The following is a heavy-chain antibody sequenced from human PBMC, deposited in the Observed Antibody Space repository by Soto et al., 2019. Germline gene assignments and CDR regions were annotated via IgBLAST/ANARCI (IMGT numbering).Heavy chain of an antibody. V-gene: IGHV1-69*06. CDR1: GGTFSSYA. D-gene: IGHD5-18*01. Sequence: QVQLVQSGAEVKKPGSSVKVSCKASGGTFSSYAISWVRQAPGQGLEWMGGIIPVFGTGIYAQKFQGRVTITADKSSNTAYMELSSLRSEDTAVYICARVGGTCGYTYVLDYWGQVTLVTVSS. J-gene: IGHJ4*02. CDR2: IIPVFGTG. CDR3: ARVGGTCGYTYVLDY.